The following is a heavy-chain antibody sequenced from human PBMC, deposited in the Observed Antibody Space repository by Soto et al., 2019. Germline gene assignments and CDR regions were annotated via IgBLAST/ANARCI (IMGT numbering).Heavy chain of an antibody. D-gene: IGHD5-12*01. CDR1: GFTFSSYA. CDR3: ARDKGGATDPQYAFDI. V-gene: IGHV3-30-3*01. CDR2: ISYDGSNK. Sequence: GGSLRLSCAASGFTFSSYAMHWVRQAPGKGLEWVAVISYDGSNKYYADSVKGRFTISRDNSKNTLYLQMNSLRAEDTAVYYCARDKGGATDPQYAFDIWGQGTMVTVSS. J-gene: IGHJ3*02.